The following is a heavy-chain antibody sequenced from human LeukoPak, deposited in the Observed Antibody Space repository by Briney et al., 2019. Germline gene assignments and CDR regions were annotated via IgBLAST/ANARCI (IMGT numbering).Heavy chain of an antibody. V-gene: IGHV3-53*04. D-gene: IGHD3-22*01. CDR3: ASLTYYYDSSGYAYDD. CDR1: GFTVSSNY. Sequence: GGSLRLSCAASGFTVSSNYMSWVRQAPGKGLEWVSVIYSGGSTYYADSVKGRFTIPRHNSKNTLYLQMNSLRAEDTAVYYCASLTYYYDSSGYAYDDWGQGTLVTVSS. CDR2: IYSGGST. J-gene: IGHJ4*02.